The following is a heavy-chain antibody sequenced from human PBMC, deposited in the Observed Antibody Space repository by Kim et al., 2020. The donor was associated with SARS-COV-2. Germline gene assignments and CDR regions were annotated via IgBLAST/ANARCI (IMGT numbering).Heavy chain of an antibody. J-gene: IGHJ4*02. V-gene: IGHV1-69*01. Sequence: YAQKFQGRVTITADESTSTAYMELSSLRSEDTAVYYCARGRGGSYFFDYWGQGTLVTVSS. D-gene: IGHD1-26*01. CDR3: ARGRGGSYFFDY.